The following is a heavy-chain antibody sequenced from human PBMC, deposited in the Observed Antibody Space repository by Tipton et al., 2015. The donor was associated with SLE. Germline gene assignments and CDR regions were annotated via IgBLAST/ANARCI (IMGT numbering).Heavy chain of an antibody. D-gene: IGHD2-21*02. CDR3: ARLEMVPAIQYYYYYMDV. CDR2: IYPDDSDA. V-gene: IGHV5-51*03. Sequence: VQLVQSGAEVKKPGESLKISCKGSGYSFTSYWIAWVRQMPGKGLEWMGIIYPDDSDARYSPSFEGQVAISADKSISTAYLQWSSLKASDTAMYYCARLEMVPAIQYYYYYMDVWGKGTTVTVSS. J-gene: IGHJ6*03. CDR1: GYSFTSYW.